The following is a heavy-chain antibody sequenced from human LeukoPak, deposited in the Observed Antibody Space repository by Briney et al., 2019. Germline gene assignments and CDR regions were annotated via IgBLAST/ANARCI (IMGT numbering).Heavy chain of an antibody. V-gene: IGHV3-21*01. J-gene: IGHJ4*02. Sequence: GGSLRLSCAASGLTFSSYSMNWFRQAPGKGLEWVSSISSSSSYIYYADSVKGRFTISRDNAKNSLYLRMNSLRAEDTAVYYCAGPIVRGVITRGSYWGQGTLVTVSS. CDR2: ISSSSSYI. CDR1: GLTFSSYS. CDR3: AGPIVRGVITRGSY. D-gene: IGHD3-10*01.